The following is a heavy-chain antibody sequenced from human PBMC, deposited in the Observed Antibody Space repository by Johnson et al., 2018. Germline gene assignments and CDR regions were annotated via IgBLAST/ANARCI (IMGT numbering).Heavy chain of an antibody. CDR1: GFNFSSYG. V-gene: IGHV3-33*01. Sequence: QVQLVQSGGGVVRPGRSLRLSCEASGFNFSSYGMHWVRPTPAKGLEWVAVIWYDGSHDFYADSVKGRFTVSRDNVKNILYLQMNSLRAEDTAADYCVRDPDYGDRSVRDYTSGLDVWGQGTTVTVSS. CDR2: IWYDGSHD. CDR3: VRDPDYGDRSVRDYTSGLDV. D-gene: IGHD4-17*01. J-gene: IGHJ6*02.